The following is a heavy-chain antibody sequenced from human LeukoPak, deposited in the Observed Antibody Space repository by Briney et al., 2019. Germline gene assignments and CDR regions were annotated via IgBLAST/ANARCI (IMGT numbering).Heavy chain of an antibody. J-gene: IGHJ6*03. Sequence: GASVKVSCKASGYTFTSYGISWVRQAPGQGLEWMGWISAYNGNTNYAQKLQGRVTMTTDTSTSTAYMELRSLRSDGTAVYYCARGSGSSNYYYYYYMDVWGKGTTVTVSS. V-gene: IGHV1-18*01. CDR1: GYTFTSYG. CDR3: ARGSGSSNYYYYYYMDV. D-gene: IGHD6-6*01. CDR2: ISAYNGNT.